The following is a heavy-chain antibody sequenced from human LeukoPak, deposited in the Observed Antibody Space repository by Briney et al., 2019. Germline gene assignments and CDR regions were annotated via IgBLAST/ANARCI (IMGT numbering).Heavy chain of an antibody. D-gene: IGHD4-11*01. Sequence: SSQTLSLTCTVSGGSISSGGYYWSCIRQPPGKGLECIGYIYHSGSTYYNPSLKSRVTISVDRSKNQFSLKLSSVTAADTAVYYCARAPTVTTNYHYYYYMDVWGKGTTVTVSS. J-gene: IGHJ6*03. CDR2: IYHSGST. CDR1: GGSISSGGYY. V-gene: IGHV4-30-2*01. CDR3: ARAPTVTTNYHYYYYMDV.